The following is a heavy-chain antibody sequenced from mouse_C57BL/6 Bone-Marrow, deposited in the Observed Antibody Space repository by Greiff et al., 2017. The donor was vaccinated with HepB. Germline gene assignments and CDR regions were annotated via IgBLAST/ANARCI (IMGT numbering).Heavy chain of an antibody. D-gene: IGHD1-1*01. V-gene: IGHV5-4*03. CDR2: ISAGGSYT. CDR1: GFTFSSYA. Sequence: EVKLMESGGGLVKPGGSLKLSCAASGFTFSSYAMTWVRQTPEKRLEWVETISAGGSYTYYPDNVKGRFTISRDNTKNNLYLQISHLKSEDTAMYCCATSYYADYWGQGTTLTVSS. J-gene: IGHJ2*01. CDR3: ATSYYADY.